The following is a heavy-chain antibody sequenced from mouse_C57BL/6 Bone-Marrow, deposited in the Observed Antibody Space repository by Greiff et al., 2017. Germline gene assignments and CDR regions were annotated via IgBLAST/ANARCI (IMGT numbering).Heavy chain of an antibody. J-gene: IGHJ2*01. V-gene: IGHV1-69*01. CDR2: IDPSDSYT. CDR1: GYTFTSYW. Sequence: VKLQQSGAELVMPGASVKLSCKASGYTFTSYWMHWVKQRPGQGLEWIGEIDPSDSYTNYNQKFKGKSTLTVDKSSSTAYMQLSSLTSEDSAVYYCARMDYYGSLDYWGQGTTLTVSS. D-gene: IGHD1-1*01. CDR3: ARMDYYGSLDY.